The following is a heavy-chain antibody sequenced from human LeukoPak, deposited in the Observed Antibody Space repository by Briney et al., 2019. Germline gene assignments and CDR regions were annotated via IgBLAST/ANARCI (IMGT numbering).Heavy chain of an antibody. V-gene: IGHV4-38-2*02. CDR2: ISHSGST. Sequence: PSGTLSLTCTVSDYSISSGYYWGWIRQPPGKGLEWIGSISHSGSTYYNPSLKSRVTISIDTSKNHFSLKLSSVTAADTAVYYCARALGWGSYYPHYDYWGQGTLVTVSS. D-gene: IGHD1-26*01. CDR1: DYSISSGYY. CDR3: ARALGWGSYYPHYDY. J-gene: IGHJ4*02.